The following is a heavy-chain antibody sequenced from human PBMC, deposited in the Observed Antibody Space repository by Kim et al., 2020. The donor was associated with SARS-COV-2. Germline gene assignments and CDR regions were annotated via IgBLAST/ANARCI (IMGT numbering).Heavy chain of an antibody. CDR3: VRLRPTGTSFWYFDL. V-gene: IGHV3-7*03. Sequence: GGSLRLSCAASGFIFNNYWMGWVRQAPGKGLEWVANIKEDGSEDYYLGSVMGRFTISRDNAKNSLYLQINSLTAEDTAVYYCVRLRPTGTSFWYFDLWGRGTLVTVSS. CDR2: IKEDGSED. D-gene: IGHD4-17*01. J-gene: IGHJ2*01. CDR1: GFIFNNYW.